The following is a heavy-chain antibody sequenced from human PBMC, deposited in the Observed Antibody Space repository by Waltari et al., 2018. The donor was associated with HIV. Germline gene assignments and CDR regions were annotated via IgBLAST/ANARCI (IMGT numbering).Heavy chain of an antibody. CDR3: ARGRFGVVIRRYYYYGMDV. CDR1: GGTFSSYA. D-gene: IGHD3-3*01. CDR2: IIPIFGTA. V-gene: IGHV1-69*06. Sequence: QVQLVQSGAEVKKPGSSVKVSCKASGGTFSSYAISWVRQAPGPGLEWMGGIIPIFGTANYAQKFQGRVTITADKSTSTAYMELSSLRSEDTAVYYCARGRFGVVIRRYYYYGMDVWGQGTTVTVSS. J-gene: IGHJ6*02.